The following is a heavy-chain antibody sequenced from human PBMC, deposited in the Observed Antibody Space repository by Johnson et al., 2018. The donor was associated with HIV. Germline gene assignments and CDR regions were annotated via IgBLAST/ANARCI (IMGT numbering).Heavy chain of an antibody. CDR1: GFTFSDYY. CDR3: ARSEVRYFDWSYQRGAFDI. D-gene: IGHD3-9*01. V-gene: IGHV3-11*04. J-gene: IGHJ3*02. CDR2: IRSSGSTI. Sequence: QVQLVESGGGVVRPGGSLRLSCAASGFTFSDYYMNWIRQAPGKGLEWVSYIRSSGSTIYYADSVKGRFTISRDNAKNSLYLQMNSLRAEDTAVYYCARSEVRYFDWSYQRGAFDIWGQGTMVTVSS.